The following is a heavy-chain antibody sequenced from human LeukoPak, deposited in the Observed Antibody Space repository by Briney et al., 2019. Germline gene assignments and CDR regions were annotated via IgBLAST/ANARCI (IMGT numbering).Heavy chain of an antibody. V-gene: IGHV4-4*02. D-gene: IGHD2-15*01. Sequence: SETLSLTCAVSGGSISSDTYWSWVRQPPGKGLEWVGEINHSGITNYNPSLKSRVTISVDTSKNQFSLKLTSMTAADTAVYYCARDEEGGSSWGQGTLVTVSS. J-gene: IGHJ5*02. CDR1: GGSISSDTY. CDR2: INHSGIT. CDR3: ARDEEGGSS.